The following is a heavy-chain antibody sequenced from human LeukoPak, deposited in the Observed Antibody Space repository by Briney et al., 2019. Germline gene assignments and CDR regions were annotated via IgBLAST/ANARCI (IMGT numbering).Heavy chain of an antibody. D-gene: IGHD2-15*01. V-gene: IGHV1-69*05. Sequence: SVKVSCKASGGTFSSYSINWVRQAPGQGLEWMGGITPIFGTPKYAQKFQGRVTMTRDMSTSTVYMELSSLRSEDTAVYYCARDRRSADAFDIWGQGTMVTVSS. CDR3: ARDRRSADAFDI. CDR1: GGTFSSYS. CDR2: ITPIFGTP. J-gene: IGHJ3*02.